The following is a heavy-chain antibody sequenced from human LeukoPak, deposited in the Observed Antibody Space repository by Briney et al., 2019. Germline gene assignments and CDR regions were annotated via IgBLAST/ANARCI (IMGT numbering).Heavy chain of an antibody. J-gene: IGHJ5*02. CDR3: ARGGLQWLVARWFDP. D-gene: IGHD6-19*01. CDR2: IKQDGSEK. CDR1: GFTFSSYW. V-gene: IGHV3-7*03. Sequence: GGSLRLSCAASGFTFSSYWMSWVCQAPGKGLEWVANIKQDGSEKYYVDSVKGRFTISRDNAKNSLYLQMNSLRAEDTAVYYCARGGLQWLVARWFDPGAREPWSPSPQ.